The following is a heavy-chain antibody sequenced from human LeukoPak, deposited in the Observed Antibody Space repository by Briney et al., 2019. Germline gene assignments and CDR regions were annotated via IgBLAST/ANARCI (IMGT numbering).Heavy chain of an antibody. J-gene: IGHJ5*02. CDR3: ARRGSTAYYYDSSGYGP. Sequence: SETLSLTCTVSGDSINDHYWGWIRQPPGKGLEWIGSIYYSGSTYYNPSLKSRVTISVDTSKNQFSLKLSSVTAADTAVYYCARRGSTAYYYDSSGYGPWGQGTLVTVSS. CDR2: IYYSGST. D-gene: IGHD3-22*01. V-gene: IGHV4-39*01. CDR1: GDSINDHY.